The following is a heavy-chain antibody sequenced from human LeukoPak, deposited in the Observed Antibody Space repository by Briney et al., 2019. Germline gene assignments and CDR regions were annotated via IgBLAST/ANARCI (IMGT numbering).Heavy chain of an antibody. D-gene: IGHD2-8*01. V-gene: IGHV4-39*07. CDR3: ARENYCSNGVCWAFDP. CDR2: IYYTGSS. Sequence: SETLSLTCTVSGGSISSSDYYWGWIRQPPGKGLEWIGNIYYTGSSSYNSSLKSRVTISVDTSKNQFSLQLSSVTAADTAVYYCARENYCSNGVCWAFDPWGQGTLVTVSS. J-gene: IGHJ5*02. CDR1: GGSISSSDYY.